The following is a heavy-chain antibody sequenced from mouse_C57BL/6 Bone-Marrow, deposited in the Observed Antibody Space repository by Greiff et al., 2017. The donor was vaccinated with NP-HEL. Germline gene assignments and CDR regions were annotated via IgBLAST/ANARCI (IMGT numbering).Heavy chain of an antibody. V-gene: IGHV5-17*01. Sequence: EVQGVESGGGLVKPGGSLKLSCAASGFTFSDSGMHWVRQAPEKGLAWVAYISSGSSTLYYADTVKGRFTIARDKAKNTLFLQRTRLRSEDTAMYYGARGLPAWFADWGQGALVTVSA. J-gene: IGHJ3*01. CDR1: GFTFSDSG. D-gene: IGHD2-2*01. CDR3: ARGLPAWFAD. CDR2: ISSGSSTL.